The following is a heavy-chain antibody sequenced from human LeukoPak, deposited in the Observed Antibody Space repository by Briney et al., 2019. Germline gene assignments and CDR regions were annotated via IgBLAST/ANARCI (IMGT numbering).Heavy chain of an antibody. Sequence: SQTLSLTCTVSGGSISSGGYYWSWIRQHPGKGLEWIGYIYYSGCTYYNPSLKSRVTISVDTSKNQFSLKLSSVTAADTAVYYCARGRQVPAAMIVGYWGQGTLVTVSS. CDR3: ARGRQVPAAMIVGY. V-gene: IGHV4-31*03. CDR2: IYYSGCT. CDR1: GGSISSGGYY. D-gene: IGHD2-2*01. J-gene: IGHJ4*02.